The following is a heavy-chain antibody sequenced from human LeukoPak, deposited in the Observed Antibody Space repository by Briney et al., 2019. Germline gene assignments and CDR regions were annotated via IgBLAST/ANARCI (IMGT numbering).Heavy chain of an antibody. D-gene: IGHD6-13*01. CDR3: ARYRSSWYVVDY. J-gene: IGHJ4*02. CDR2: INSDGSST. Sequence: LSGGSLRLSWAASGFTFSSYWMHWVRQAPGKGLVWVSRINSDGSSTSYADSVKGRFTISRDNAKNTLYLQMNSLRAEDTAVYYCARYRSSWYVVDYWGQGTLVTVSS. V-gene: IGHV3-74*01. CDR1: GFTFSSYW.